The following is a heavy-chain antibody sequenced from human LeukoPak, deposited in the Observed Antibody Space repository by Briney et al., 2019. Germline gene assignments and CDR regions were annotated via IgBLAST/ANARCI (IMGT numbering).Heavy chain of an antibody. CDR2: ISGSGGST. CDR1: GFTFSSHG. Sequence: GGSLRLPCAASGFTFSSHGMSWVRQAPGKGLELVSAISGSGGSTYYADSVKGRFTISRDNSKNTLYLQMNSLRAEDTAVYYCAKRWGDGLLWFGEPHLGYFDYWGQGTLVTVSS. CDR3: AKRWGDGLLWFGEPHLGYFDY. D-gene: IGHD3-10*01. J-gene: IGHJ4*02. V-gene: IGHV3-23*01.